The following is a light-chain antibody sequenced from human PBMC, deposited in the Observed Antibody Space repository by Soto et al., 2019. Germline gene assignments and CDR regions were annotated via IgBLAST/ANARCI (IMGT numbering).Light chain of an antibody. V-gene: IGLV3-21*02. CDR1: NIGCQR. Sequence: SYELTQPPSGSVAPGQTARVTCERNNIGCQRVNWYQQKTGQAPVLVLTEESDRPSGIADRFSGSNSGNTATLTISGVEAGDEADYYCQLWDSSVELVVFGGGSQLT. CDR3: QLWDSSVELVV. J-gene: IGLJ2*01. CDR2: EES.